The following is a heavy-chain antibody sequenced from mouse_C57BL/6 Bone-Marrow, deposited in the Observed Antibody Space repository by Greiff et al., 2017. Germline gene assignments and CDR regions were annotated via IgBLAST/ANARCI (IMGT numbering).Heavy chain of an antibody. D-gene: IGHD3-2*02. CDR2: ISSGGDYI. V-gene: IGHV5-9-1*02. Sequence: EVKLVESGEGLVKPGGSLTLSCAASGFTFSSYAMSWVRQTPEKRLEWVAYISSGGDYIYYADTVKGRFTISRDNARNTLYLQMSSLKSEDTAMYYCTRETAQALFLYAMDYWGQGTSVTVSS. J-gene: IGHJ4*01. CDR1: GFTFSSYA. CDR3: TRETAQALFLYAMDY.